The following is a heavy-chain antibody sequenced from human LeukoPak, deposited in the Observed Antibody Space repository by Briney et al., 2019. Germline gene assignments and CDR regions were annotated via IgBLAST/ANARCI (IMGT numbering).Heavy chain of an antibody. CDR2: INWNGGST. V-gene: IGHV3-20*01. Sequence: PGGSLRLSCTASGFTFSSYSMNWVRQAPGKGLEWVSGINWNGGSTGYADSVKGRFTISRDNAKNSLYLRMNSLRAEDTALYHCAREYYYGSGSYRYYMDVWGKGTTVTVSS. J-gene: IGHJ6*03. CDR3: AREYYYGSGSYRYYMDV. CDR1: GFTFSSYS. D-gene: IGHD3-10*01.